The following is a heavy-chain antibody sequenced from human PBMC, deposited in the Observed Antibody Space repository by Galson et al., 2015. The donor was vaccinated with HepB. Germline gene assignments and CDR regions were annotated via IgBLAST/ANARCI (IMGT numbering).Heavy chain of an antibody. D-gene: IGHD1-26*01. CDR3: ARGEDFEY. CDR2: INAYNGNT. V-gene: IGHV1-18*01. J-gene: IGHJ4*02. Sequence: SVKVSCKASGYTFTSYVISWVRQAPGQGLDWMGWINAYNGNTNYAQNLQGRVTMTTDTSTSTAYMELRSLRSDDTAVYYCARGEDFEYWGQGTLVTVSS. CDR1: GYTFTSYV.